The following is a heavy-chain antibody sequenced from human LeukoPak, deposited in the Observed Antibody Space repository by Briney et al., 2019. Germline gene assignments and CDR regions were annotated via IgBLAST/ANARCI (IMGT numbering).Heavy chain of an antibody. CDR2: ISSSSSYI. CDR3: ARVGDYYYYYYYYMDV. D-gene: IGHD1-26*01. V-gene: IGHV3-21*04. J-gene: IGHJ6*03. CDR1: GFTFSSYS. Sequence: GGSLRLSCAASGFTFSSYSMNWVRQAPGKGLEWVSSISSSSSYIYYADSVKGRFTISRDNAKNSLYLQMNSLRAEDTAVYYCARVGDYYYYYYYYMDVWGKGTTVTVSS.